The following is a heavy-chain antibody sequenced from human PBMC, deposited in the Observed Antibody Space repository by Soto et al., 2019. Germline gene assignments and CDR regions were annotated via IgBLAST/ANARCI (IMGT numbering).Heavy chain of an antibody. Sequence: KPSETLSLTCTVSGDSVSSHYWSWIRQPAGKGLEWLGRLYNDERTNYNPSLKSRVTMSMDTSKNQFSLKLTSVTAADSAVYFCAREPLAHSYFDVWGQGILVTVSS. CDR3: AREPLAHSYFDV. CDR1: GDSVSSHY. V-gene: IGHV4-4*07. CDR2: LYNDERT. J-gene: IGHJ4*02.